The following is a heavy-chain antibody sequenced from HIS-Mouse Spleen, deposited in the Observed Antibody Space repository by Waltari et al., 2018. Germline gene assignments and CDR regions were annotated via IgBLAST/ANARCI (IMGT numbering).Heavy chain of an antibody. CDR3: ASQYSGSLNYYYYGMDV. V-gene: IGHV1-2*02. Sequence: QVQLVQSGAEVKKPGASVKVSCKASGYTFTGYYMHWVRQAPGQGLEWMGWINPNSGGTNYAQKFQGRVTMTRDTSISTAYMELSRLRSDDTAVYYCASQYSGSLNYYYYGMDVWGQGTTVTVSS. J-gene: IGHJ6*02. CDR1: GYTFTGYY. CDR2: INPNSGGT. D-gene: IGHD1-26*01.